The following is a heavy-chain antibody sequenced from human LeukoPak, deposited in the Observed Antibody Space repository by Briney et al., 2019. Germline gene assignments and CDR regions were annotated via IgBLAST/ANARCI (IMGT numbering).Heavy chain of an antibody. Sequence: PGGSLRLSCAASGFTFSSYAMSWVRQASGKGLEWVSAISGSGGSTYYADSVKGRFTISRDNSKNTLYLQMNSLRAEDTAVYYCAKDEMATIFSYGMDVWGQGTTVTVSS. CDR3: AKDEMATIFSYGMDV. CDR2: ISGSGGST. J-gene: IGHJ6*02. V-gene: IGHV3-23*01. CDR1: GFTFSSYA. D-gene: IGHD5-12*01.